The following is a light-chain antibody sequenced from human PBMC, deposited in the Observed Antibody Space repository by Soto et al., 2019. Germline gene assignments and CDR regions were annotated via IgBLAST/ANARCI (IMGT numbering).Light chain of an antibody. CDR3: QQYYSTSLT. J-gene: IGKJ4*01. Sequence: DIVMTQSPDSLAVSLGERATINCKSSQSVLYSSNNKNYLAWYQQKPGQPPKLLIYWASTRESGVPDRFSGSGSWTYFTLTISSLKAEDVAVYYCQQYYSTSLTFGGGTKVEIK. V-gene: IGKV4-1*01. CDR1: QSVLYSSNNKNY. CDR2: WAS.